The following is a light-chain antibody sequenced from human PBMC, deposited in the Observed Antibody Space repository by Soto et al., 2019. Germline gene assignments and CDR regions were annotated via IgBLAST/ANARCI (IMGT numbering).Light chain of an antibody. V-gene: IGKV3-20*01. CDR1: QSVSSTY. J-gene: IGKJ1*01. CDR3: QQYGSSPRT. CDR2: SAS. Sequence: EIVLTQSPGTLSLSPGERATLSCRASQSVSSTYLAWYQQKVGQAPRLLIYSASIRPSGIPNRFSGSGSGTEFTLTISRLEPVDFAVYYCQQYGSSPRTVGQGTRVEI.